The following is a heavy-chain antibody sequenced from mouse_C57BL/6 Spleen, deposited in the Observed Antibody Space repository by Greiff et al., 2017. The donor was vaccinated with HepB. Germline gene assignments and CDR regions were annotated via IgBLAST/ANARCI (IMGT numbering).Heavy chain of an antibody. D-gene: IGHD2-3*01. CDR3: ARGMVKRAWFAY. V-gene: IGHV1-69*01. CDR2: IDPSDSYT. CDR1: GYTFTSYW. J-gene: IGHJ3*01. Sequence: VQLQQPGAELVMPGASVKLSCKASGYTFTSYWMHWVKQRPGQGLEWIGEIDPSDSYTNYNQKFKGKSTLTVDKSSSTAYMQLSSLTSEDSAVYYCARGMVKRAWFAYWGQGTLVTVSA.